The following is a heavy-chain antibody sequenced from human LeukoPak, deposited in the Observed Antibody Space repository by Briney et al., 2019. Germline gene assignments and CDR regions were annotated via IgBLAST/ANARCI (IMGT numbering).Heavy chain of an antibody. CDR1: GGSISSGGYY. CDR2: IYHSGST. CDR3: ARDGCSSDNCYGYYYYYYGMDV. J-gene: IGHJ6*02. V-gene: IGHV4-30-2*01. D-gene: IGHD2-2*01. Sequence: PSQTLSLTCTVSGGSISSGGYYWSWIRQPPGKGLEWIGYIYHSGSTYYNPSLKSRVTISVDRSKNQFSLKLSSVTAADTAVYYCARDGCSSDNCYGYYYYYYGMDVWGPGTTVTVSS.